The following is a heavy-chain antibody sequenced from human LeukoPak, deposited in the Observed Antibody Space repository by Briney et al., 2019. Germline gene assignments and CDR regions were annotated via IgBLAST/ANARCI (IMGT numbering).Heavy chain of an antibody. CDR2: IYYSGST. Sequence: SETLSLTCTVSGGSISSYYWSWIRQPPGKRLEWIGHIYYSGSTSYNPSLKSRVTISVDTPKNQFSLKLSSATAADTAVYYCASRSSIWSGYQDTLYYFDSWGQGTLVTVSS. V-gene: IGHV4-59*01. CDR3: ASRSSIWSGYQDTLYYFDS. J-gene: IGHJ4*02. CDR1: GGSISSYY. D-gene: IGHD3-3*01.